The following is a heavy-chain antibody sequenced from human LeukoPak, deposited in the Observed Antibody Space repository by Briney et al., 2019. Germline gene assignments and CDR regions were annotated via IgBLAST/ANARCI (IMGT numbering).Heavy chain of an antibody. Sequence: SETLSLTCTVSGASISSYYWSWIRQPAVKGLEWIGRIYSSGSTTYNPSLKSRVSMSVDTSKNQFSLKLSSVTAADTAVYYCARVGYGDYYFDYWGPGTLVTVSS. CDR1: GASISSYY. J-gene: IGHJ4*02. V-gene: IGHV4-4*07. CDR3: ARVGYGDYYFDY. CDR2: IYSSGST. D-gene: IGHD4-17*01.